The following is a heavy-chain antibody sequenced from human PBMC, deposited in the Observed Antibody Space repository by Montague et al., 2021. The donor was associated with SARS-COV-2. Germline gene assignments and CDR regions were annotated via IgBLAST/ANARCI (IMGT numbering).Heavy chain of an antibody. V-gene: IGHV4-38-2*02. D-gene: IGHD3-10*01. CDR2: IYHSWST. J-gene: IGHJ6*02. CDR3: ARDQEIGGFGELVVGYYYGMDV. Sequence: SETLSLTCTVSGYSISSGYYWGWIRQSPGKGLEWIVSIYHSWSTYYNPSLPCRVTISVDTSNNQFSLKLSSVTAADTAVYYCARDQEIGGFGELVVGYYYGMDVWGQGNTVTVYS. CDR1: GYSISSGYY.